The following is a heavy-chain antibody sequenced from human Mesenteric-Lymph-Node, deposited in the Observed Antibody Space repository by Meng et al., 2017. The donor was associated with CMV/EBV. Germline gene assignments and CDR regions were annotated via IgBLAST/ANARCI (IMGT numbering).Heavy chain of an antibody. D-gene: IGHD3-16*02. CDR2: INHSGST. V-gene: IGHV4-34*01. Sequence: SETLSLTCAVYGGSFSGYYWSWIRQPPGKGLEWIGEINHSGSTNYNPSLKSRVTISVDTSKNQFSLKLSSVTAADTAVYYCASFRSPQYYYAMDVWGQGTTVTV. J-gene: IGHJ6*02. CDR3: ASFRSPQYYYAMDV. CDR1: GGSFSGYY.